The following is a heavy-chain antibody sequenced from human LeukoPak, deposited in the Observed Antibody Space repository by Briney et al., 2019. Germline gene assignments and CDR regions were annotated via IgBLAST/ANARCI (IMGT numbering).Heavy chain of an antibody. D-gene: IGHD3-22*01. CDR1: GFTFSSYA. CDR3: AKSVFDSSGDPYMDV. Sequence: GGSLRLSCAASGFTFSSYAMSWVRQAPGKGLEWVSAISGSAGSTYYADSVKGRFTISRDNSKNTLYLQMNSLRAEDTAVYYCAKSVFDSSGDPYMDVWGKGTTVTISS. J-gene: IGHJ6*03. CDR2: ISGSAGST. V-gene: IGHV3-23*01.